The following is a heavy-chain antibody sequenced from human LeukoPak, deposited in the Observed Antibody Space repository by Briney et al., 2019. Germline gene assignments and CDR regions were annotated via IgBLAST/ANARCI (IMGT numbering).Heavy chain of an antibody. J-gene: IGHJ4*02. Sequence: SETLSLTCAVYGGSFSGYYWGWIRQPPGKGLEWIGEINHSGSTNYNPSLKSRVTISVDTSKNQFSLKLSSVTAADTAVYYCARVWGGHYYYDSSGYENFSFDYWGQGTLVTVSS. CDR3: ARVWGGHYYYDSSGYENFSFDY. CDR2: INHSGST. D-gene: IGHD3-22*01. CDR1: GGSFSGYY. V-gene: IGHV4-34*01.